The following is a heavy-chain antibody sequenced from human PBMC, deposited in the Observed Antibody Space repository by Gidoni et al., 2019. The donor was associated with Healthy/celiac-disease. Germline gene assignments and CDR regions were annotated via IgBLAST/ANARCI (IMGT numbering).Heavy chain of an antibody. V-gene: IGHV4-39*01. Sequence: QLQLQESGPGLVKPSETLSLTCTVSGGSISSSSYYWGWIRQPPGKGLEWIGSIYYSGSTYYNPSLKSRVTISVDTSKNQFSLKLSSVTAADTAVYYCAHHIIDTTNYYYYGMDVWGQGTTVTVSS. J-gene: IGHJ6*02. CDR2: IYYSGST. CDR1: GGSISSSSYY. D-gene: IGHD3-10*01. CDR3: AHHIIDTTNYYYYGMDV.